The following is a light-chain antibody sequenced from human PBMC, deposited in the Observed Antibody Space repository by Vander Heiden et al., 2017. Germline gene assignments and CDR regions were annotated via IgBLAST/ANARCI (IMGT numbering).Light chain of an antibody. CDR3: QQEGSSPKT. CDR1: QSVSSSY. CDR2: GAS. V-gene: IGKV3-20*01. J-gene: IGKJ1*01. Sequence: EIVLTQSPGTLSLSPGERASLYGRASQSVSSSYLAWYQQKPGQAPRLLIYGASSRATGIPDRFSGSGSGTDFTLTISRLEPEDFAVYYCQQEGSSPKTFGQGTKVEIK.